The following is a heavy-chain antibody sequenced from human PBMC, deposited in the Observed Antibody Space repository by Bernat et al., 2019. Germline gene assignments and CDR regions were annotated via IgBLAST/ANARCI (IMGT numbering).Heavy chain of an antibody. D-gene: IGHD3-3*01. V-gene: IGHV3-30*18. CDR2: ISYDGSNK. CDR1: GFTFSSYG. J-gene: IGHJ5*02. CDR3: AKGGRAYYDFWSGYYPFDP. Sequence: VQLVESGGGVVQPGRSLRLSCAASGFTFSSYGMHWVRQAPGKGLEWVAVISYDGSNKYYADSVKGRFTISRDNSKNTLYLQMNSLRAEDTAVYYCAKGGRAYYDFWSGYYPFDPWGQGTLVTVSS.